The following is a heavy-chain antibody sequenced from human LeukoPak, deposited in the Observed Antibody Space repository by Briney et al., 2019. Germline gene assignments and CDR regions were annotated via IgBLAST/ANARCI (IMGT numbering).Heavy chain of an antibody. D-gene: IGHD3-10*01. V-gene: IGHV3-21*01. J-gene: IGHJ5*01. CDR3: ARDRVVSGRFGEVAS. CDR2: ISSSSTYI. CDR1: GFTFSSYS. Sequence: GGSLRLSCAASGFTFSSYSMNWVRQAPGKGLEWVSFISSSSTYIYYADSVKGRFTITRDDAKNSLYLQMSSLRADDTAVYYCARDRVVSGRFGEVASWGQGTLVTVSS.